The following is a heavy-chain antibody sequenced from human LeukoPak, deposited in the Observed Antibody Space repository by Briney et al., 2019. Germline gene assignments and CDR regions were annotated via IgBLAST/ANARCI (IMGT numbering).Heavy chain of an antibody. V-gene: IGHV5-51*01. D-gene: IGHD3-3*01. CDR2: IYPADSTA. Sequence: GESLKISRKGSGYSFTSYWIGWVRQMPGKGLEWMGIIYPADSTAHYSPSFQGQVTISADKSISTAYLQWSSLKASDTAMYYCARLRGTILDGFDIRGQGTMVTVSS. J-gene: IGHJ3*02. CDR1: GYSFTSYW. CDR3: ARLRGTILDGFDI.